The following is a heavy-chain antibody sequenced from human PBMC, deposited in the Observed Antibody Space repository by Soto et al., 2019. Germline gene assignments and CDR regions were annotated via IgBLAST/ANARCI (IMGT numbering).Heavy chain of an antibody. CDR2: IIPMLSMS. V-gene: IGHV1-69*02. J-gene: IGHJ4*02. CDR1: GDTFNSYT. D-gene: IGHD3-10*01. CDR3: ARSYGSGSRAFGY. Sequence: QVHLVQSGAEVKKPGSSVRVSCKASGDTFNSYTINWVRQAPGLGLEWMGRIIPMLSMSNSAHKFQGRVTMTADKATNTADLEVSRLTSEATAIYYCARSYGSGSRAFGYWGQGVRVTVSS.